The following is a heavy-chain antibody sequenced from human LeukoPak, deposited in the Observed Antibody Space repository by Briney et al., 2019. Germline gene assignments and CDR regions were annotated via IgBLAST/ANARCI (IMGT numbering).Heavy chain of an antibody. CDR1: GFTFSIYW. V-gene: IGHV3-7*01. J-gene: IGHJ4*02. CDR3: ARVGIAYYYDSSGYYTDF. CDR2: IKQDGSEK. D-gene: IGHD3-22*01. Sequence: GGSLRLSCAASGFTFSIYWMSWVRQAPGKGLEWVANIKQDGSEKYYVDSVKGRFAISRDNAKNSLYLQMNSLRAEDTAVYYCARVGIAYYYDSSGYYTDFWGQGTLVTVSS.